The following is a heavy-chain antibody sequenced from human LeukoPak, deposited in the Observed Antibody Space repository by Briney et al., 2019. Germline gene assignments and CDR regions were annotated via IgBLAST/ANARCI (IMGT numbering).Heavy chain of an antibody. Sequence: ASVKVSCTASGDTFSSYAISWVRQAPGQGLEWMGGIIPIFGTADYAQKFQGRVTITADESTSTAYMELSSLRSEDTAVYYCARDRYSSGWYEIDYWGQGTLVTVSS. CDR2: IIPIFGTA. CDR1: GDTFSSYA. V-gene: IGHV1-69*13. CDR3: ARDRYSSGWYEIDY. D-gene: IGHD6-19*01. J-gene: IGHJ4*02.